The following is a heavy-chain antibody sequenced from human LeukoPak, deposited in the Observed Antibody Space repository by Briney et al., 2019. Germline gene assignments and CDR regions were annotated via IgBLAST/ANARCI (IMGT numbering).Heavy chain of an antibody. Sequence: PGGSLRLSCAASGFTFSSYSMNWVRQAPGKGLEWVSSISSSSSYIYYADSVKGRFTISRDNAKNSLYLQMNSLRAEDTAVYYCARDDEDYGGNIDYWGQGTLATVSS. J-gene: IGHJ4*02. CDR3: ARDDEDYGGNIDY. D-gene: IGHD4-23*01. CDR2: ISSSSSYI. CDR1: GFTFSSYS. V-gene: IGHV3-21*01.